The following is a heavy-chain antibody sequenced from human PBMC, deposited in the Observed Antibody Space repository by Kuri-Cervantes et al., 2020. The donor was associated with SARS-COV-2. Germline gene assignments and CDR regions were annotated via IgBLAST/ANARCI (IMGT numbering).Heavy chain of an antibody. D-gene: IGHD2-8*01. Sequence: SVKVSCKTSGFTFTGSTIQWVRQARGQGLEWIGWIVVGSGDTSYAQEFQDRVTITRDMSTATAYMELRTLRSEDTAVYFCSLDAFDYGGQGTLVTVSS. CDR3: SLDAFDY. J-gene: IGHJ4*02. CDR2: IVVGSGDT. CDR1: GFTFTGST. V-gene: IGHV1-58*02.